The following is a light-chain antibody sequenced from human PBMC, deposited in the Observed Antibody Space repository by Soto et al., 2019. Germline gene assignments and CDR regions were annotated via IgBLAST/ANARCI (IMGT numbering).Light chain of an antibody. CDR2: GAS. CDR1: QSVSSN. CDR3: QQYNNWPSFT. J-gene: IGKJ3*01. V-gene: IGKV3-15*01. Sequence: DIVMTQSPATLSVSPGERATLSCRASQSVSSNLAWYQQKPGQAPRLLVYGASTRATGIPARFSGSGSGTEFIHTISSLQSEDFALYYCQQYNNWPSFTFGPGTKVDIK.